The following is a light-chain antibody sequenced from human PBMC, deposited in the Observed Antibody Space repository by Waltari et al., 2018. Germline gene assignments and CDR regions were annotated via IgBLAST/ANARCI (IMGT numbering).Light chain of an antibody. CDR3: QSYDSSLSAVI. V-gene: IGLV1-40*01. J-gene: IGLJ2*01. Sequence: QSVLTQPPSVSGTPGQRITISCTGTSSNIGAGYDVHWYLQLPGTAPKLLILGNNNRPSGVPDRFSASTSDTSASLAITGLQAEDEADYYCQSYDSSLSAVIFGGGTKLTVL. CDR2: GNN. CDR1: SSNIGAGYD.